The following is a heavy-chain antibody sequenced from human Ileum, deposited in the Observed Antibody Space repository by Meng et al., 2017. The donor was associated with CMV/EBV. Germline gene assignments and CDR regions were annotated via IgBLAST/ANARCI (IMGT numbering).Heavy chain of an antibody. J-gene: IGHJ4*02. CDR1: GFTFGDHR. V-gene: IGHV3-72*01. D-gene: IGHD3-10*01. CDR3: ARDSMKGGGFDQ. Sequence: SGFTFGDHRMDWFWLAPRKGLGWVSRISNERNDFPAQSATSEKGSFTFSRDDSQSSVYLQMNSLKSEDAAVYFCARDSMKGGGFDQWGQGALVTVSS. CDR2: ISNERNDFPA.